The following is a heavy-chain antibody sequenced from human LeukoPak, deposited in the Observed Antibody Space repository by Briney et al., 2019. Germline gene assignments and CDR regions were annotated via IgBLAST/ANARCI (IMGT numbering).Heavy chain of an antibody. CDR3: AGGNFYGSGSFLTNVYYYYYMDV. J-gene: IGHJ6*03. V-gene: IGHV3-23*01. Sequence: PGGSLRLSCAASGFTFSSYWMSWVRQAPGKGLEWVSAISGSGGSTYYADSVKGRFTISRDNSKNTLYLQMNSLRAEDTAVYYCAGGNFYGSGSFLTNVYYYYYMDVWGKGTTVTISS. D-gene: IGHD3-10*01. CDR2: ISGSGGST. CDR1: GFTFSSYW.